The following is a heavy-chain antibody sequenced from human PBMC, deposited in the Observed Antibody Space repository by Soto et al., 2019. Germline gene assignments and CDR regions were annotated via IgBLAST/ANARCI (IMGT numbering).Heavy chain of an antibody. D-gene: IGHD3-22*01. CDR3: ASLPLYYYDSSGHYDY. Sequence: EVQLVESGGGLVQPGGSLRLSCAASGFTFSSYEMNWVRQAPGKGLEWVSYISSSGSTIYYADSVKGRFTISRDNAKNSLYLQMNSLRAEDTAVYYCASLPLYYYDSSGHYDYWGQGTLVTVSS. CDR1: GFTFSSYE. CDR2: ISSSGSTI. V-gene: IGHV3-48*03. J-gene: IGHJ4*02.